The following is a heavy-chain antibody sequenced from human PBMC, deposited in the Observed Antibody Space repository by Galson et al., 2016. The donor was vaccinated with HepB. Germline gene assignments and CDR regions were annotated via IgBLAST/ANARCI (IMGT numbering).Heavy chain of an antibody. CDR1: GFTFNSYG. J-gene: IGHJ5*02. CDR3: ARESGIARTPWGFHP. CDR2: VWSDGNNK. V-gene: IGHV3-33*01. D-gene: IGHD2-21*01. Sequence: SLRLSCAASGFTFNSYGMHWVRQAPGKGLKWVAVVWSDGNNKYYADSVRGRFTISRDNSENTLYLQMSSLRAEDTAVYYCARESGIARTPWGFHPWGQGTLVTVSS.